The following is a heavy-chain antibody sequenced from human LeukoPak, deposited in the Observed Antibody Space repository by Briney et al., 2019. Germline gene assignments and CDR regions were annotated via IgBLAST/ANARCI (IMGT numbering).Heavy chain of an antibody. Sequence: SQSLSLTCTVSGGSLTSGSYYWSWIRQPAGKGLEWIWRIYTSGSTNYNPSLKSRDTISVDTYKNQFSLKLSSVTAADTAVYYCARAQVVVVTGFDAFDIWGQGTMVTVSS. D-gene: IGHD2-21*02. CDR1: GGSLTSGSYY. J-gene: IGHJ3*02. CDR3: ARAQVVVVTGFDAFDI. CDR2: IYTSGST. V-gene: IGHV4-61*02.